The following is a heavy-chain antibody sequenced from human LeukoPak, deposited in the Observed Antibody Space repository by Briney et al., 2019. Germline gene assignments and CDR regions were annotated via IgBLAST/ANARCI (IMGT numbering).Heavy chain of an antibody. Sequence: SGGSLRLSCAASGFTVSSNYMSWVRQAPGKGLEWVSVIYSGGSTYYADSVKGRFTISRDNSKNTLYLQMNSLRAEDTAVYYCALEPLPPYDYLARYGMDVWGQGTTVTVSS. D-gene: IGHD4-11*01. CDR2: IYSGGST. V-gene: IGHV3-66*01. J-gene: IGHJ6*02. CDR1: GFTVSSNY. CDR3: ALEPLPPYDYLARYGMDV.